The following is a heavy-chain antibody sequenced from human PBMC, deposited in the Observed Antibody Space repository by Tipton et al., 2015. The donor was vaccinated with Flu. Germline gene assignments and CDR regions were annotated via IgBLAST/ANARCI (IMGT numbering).Heavy chain of an antibody. J-gene: IGHJ4*02. CDR3: ARDFRNSWGLDY. Sequence: QVQLVQSGAEVGKPGASVKVSCQASGYTFTAYDMHWVRQAPGQGLEWMGRIIPNSGATDFSQKFQGRVPITRDTSISRAYMELSSLRSDVTAVYYCARDFRNSWGLDYGGQGTLVTVSS. CDR1: GYTFTAYD. V-gene: IGHV1-2*06. D-gene: IGHD1-14*01. CDR2: IIPNSGAT.